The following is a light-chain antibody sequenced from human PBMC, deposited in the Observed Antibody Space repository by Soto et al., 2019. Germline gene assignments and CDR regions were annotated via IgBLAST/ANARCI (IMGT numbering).Light chain of an antibody. CDR2: EGS. CDR1: SSDVGRYNL. Sequence: QSALTQPASVSGSPGQSITISCTGTSSDVGRYNLVSWYQQHPGKAPKLMIYEGSKRPSGVSNRVSGSQSGNTASLTISGLQAEDEADYYCCSYAGSSTVVFGGGTQLTVL. V-gene: IGLV2-23*01. CDR3: CSYAGSSTVV. J-gene: IGLJ2*01.